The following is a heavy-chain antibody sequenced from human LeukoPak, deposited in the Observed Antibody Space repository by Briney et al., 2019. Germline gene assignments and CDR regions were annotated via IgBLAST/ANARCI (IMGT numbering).Heavy chain of an antibody. CDR3: ARAVCDDVDY. CDR1: GFTFNSYS. CDR2: ISSSSSTI. D-gene: IGHD1-1*01. Sequence: PGGSLRLSCAASGFTFNSYSMNCVRQAPGKGLERVSYISSSSSTIYYADSVKGRFTISRDNAKNSLYLQMNSLRDEDPAVYYYARAVCDDVDYWGQGTLVTVSS. J-gene: IGHJ4*02. V-gene: IGHV3-48*02.